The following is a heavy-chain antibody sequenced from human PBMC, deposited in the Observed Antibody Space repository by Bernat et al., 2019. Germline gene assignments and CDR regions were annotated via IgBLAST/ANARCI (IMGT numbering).Heavy chain of an antibody. Sequence: QVQVQESGPGLVKPSETLSLTCTVSGGSINNYHWSWIRQSPGRGLEWIGSIYYGGSANYNPSLKSRVTLSVDPSKNQFSLTLTSVTAADTAVYYCATLANYYGSGSYIDYWGQGTLVTVSS. CDR3: ATLANYYGSGSYIDY. V-gene: IGHV4-59*01. J-gene: IGHJ4*02. CDR1: GGSINNYH. CDR2: IYYGGSA. D-gene: IGHD3-10*01.